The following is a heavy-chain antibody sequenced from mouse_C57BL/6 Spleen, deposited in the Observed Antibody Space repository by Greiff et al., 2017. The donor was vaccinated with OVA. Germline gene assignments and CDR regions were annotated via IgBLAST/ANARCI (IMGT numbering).Heavy chain of an antibody. CDR2: INPNYGTT. D-gene: IGHD1-1*01. Sequence: VQLQQSGPELVKPGASVKISCKASGYSFTDYNMNWVKQSNGKSLEWIGVINPNYGTTSYNQKFKGKATLTVDQSSSTAYMQLNSLTSEDSAVDYCARSWYYGSSWYFDVWGTGTTVTVSS. J-gene: IGHJ1*03. V-gene: IGHV1-39*01. CDR1: GYSFTDYN. CDR3: ARSWYYGSSWYFDV.